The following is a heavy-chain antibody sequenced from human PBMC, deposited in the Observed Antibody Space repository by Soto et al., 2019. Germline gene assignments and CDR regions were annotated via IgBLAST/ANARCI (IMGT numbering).Heavy chain of an antibody. CDR1: GFTFSSYA. V-gene: IGHV3-23*01. J-gene: IGHJ4*02. D-gene: IGHD3-22*01. Sequence: EVQLLESGGGLVQPGGSLRISCAGSGFTFSSYALNWVRQAPGKGLEWVSAITGTGSTTYYAYSVKGRFTISRDNSKNTLYLQMSSLRAEDTAIYYCAKSVWGGYYDRTYYFDYWGQGSLVTVSS. CDR3: AKSVWGGYYDRTYYFDY. CDR2: ITGTGSTT.